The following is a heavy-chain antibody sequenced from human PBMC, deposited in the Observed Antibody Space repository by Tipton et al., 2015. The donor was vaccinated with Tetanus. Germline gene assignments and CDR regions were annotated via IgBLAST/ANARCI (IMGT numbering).Heavy chain of an antibody. CDR3: ASGVTFDY. V-gene: IGHV3-21*06. D-gene: IGHD1-20*01. CDR1: GFDFSNYW. J-gene: IGHJ4*02. CDR2: LSSRNFYI. Sequence: SLRLSCVVSGFDFSNYWMSWVRQAPGKGLEWVASLSSRNFYIYYAHSVKGRFTISRDNAKSSLFLQMDSLGVEDTAVYYCASGVTFDYWGQGTLVSVSS.